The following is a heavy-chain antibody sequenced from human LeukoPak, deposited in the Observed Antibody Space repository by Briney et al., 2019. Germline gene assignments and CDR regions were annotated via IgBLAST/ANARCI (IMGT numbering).Heavy chain of an antibody. CDR3: ASDGYNYFEF. Sequence: PGGSLRLACAASGFTSNYMSWARQAPGKGLEWISLIYSDGSTTFYADSVKGRLTISRDNSKNTFYLQMNRLRPEDTAVYYCASDGYNYFEFWGQGTLVIVSS. D-gene: IGHD5-24*01. CDR1: GFTSNY. J-gene: IGHJ4*02. CDR2: IYSDGSTT. V-gene: IGHV3-53*01.